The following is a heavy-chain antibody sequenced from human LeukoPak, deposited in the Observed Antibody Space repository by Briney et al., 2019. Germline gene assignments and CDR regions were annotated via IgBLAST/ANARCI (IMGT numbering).Heavy chain of an antibody. CDR1: AFTFTNYV. CDR3: ARGYHTVDI. D-gene: IGHD2-2*01. V-gene: IGHV3-33*01. J-gene: IGHJ3*02. Sequence: AGGSLRLSCAASAFTFTNYVMHWVRQAPGKGLEWVAVIWYDGSNQYYADSVKGRFTISRDNSKNTLYLQMDSLRAEDTAVYYCARGYHTVDIWGQGTMVTVSS. CDR2: IWYDGSNQ.